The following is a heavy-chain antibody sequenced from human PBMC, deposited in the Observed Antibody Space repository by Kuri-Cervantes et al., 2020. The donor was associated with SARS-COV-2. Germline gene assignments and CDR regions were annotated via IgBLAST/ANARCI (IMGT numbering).Heavy chain of an antibody. CDR3: ARDPTEWLPLRSAFDI. CDR1: GFTFSSYA. V-gene: IGHV3-64*04. D-gene: IGHD5-12*01. Sequence: GESLKISCSASGFTFSSYAMHWVRQAPGKGLEYVSAISSNGGSTYYADSVKGRFTISRDNSKNTLYLQMNSLRAEDTAVYYCARDPTEWLPLRSAFDIWGQGTMVTVSS. CDR2: ISSNGGST. J-gene: IGHJ3*02.